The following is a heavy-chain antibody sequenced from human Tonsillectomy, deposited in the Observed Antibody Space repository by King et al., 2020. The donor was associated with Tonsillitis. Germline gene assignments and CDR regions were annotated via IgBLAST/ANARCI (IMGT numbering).Heavy chain of an antibody. Sequence: VQLVESGAEVKTPGSSVKVSCKASGGTFSNYVINWVRQAPGQGLEWMGRFVPVLDMANYAQKFQGKVTITADKSTSTAYIELRSLRSEDTAVYYCASRPVVGTSWAGPFDIWGQGTIVTVSS. D-gene: IGHD1-26*01. CDR1: GGTFSNYV. V-gene: IGHV1-69*09. CDR3: ASRPVVGTSWAGPFDI. CDR2: FVPVLDMA. J-gene: IGHJ3*02.